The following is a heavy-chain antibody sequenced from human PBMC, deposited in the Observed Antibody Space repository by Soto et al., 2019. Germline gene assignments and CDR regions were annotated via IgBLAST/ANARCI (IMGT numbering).Heavy chain of an antibody. Sequence: LSLTCTVSGGSVSSGSYYWSWIRQPPGKGLEWIGYIYYSGSTNYNPSLKSRVTISVDTSKNQFSLKLSSVTAADTAVYYCARTMVGARAGYFDYWGRGTLVTVSS. CDR1: GGSVSSGSYY. D-gene: IGHD1-26*01. CDR3: ARTMVGARAGYFDY. CDR2: IYYSGST. V-gene: IGHV4-61*01. J-gene: IGHJ4*02.